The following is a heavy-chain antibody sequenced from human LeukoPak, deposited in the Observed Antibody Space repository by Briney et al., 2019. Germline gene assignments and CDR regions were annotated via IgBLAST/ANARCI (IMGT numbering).Heavy chain of an antibody. V-gene: IGHV1-8*03. Sequence: ASVKVSYKASGYTFTSYDINWVRQATGQGLEWMGWMNPNSGNTGYAQKFQGRVTITRNTSISTAYMELSSLRSEDTAVYYCAREKYSSGYYSLSFDYLGQGTLIIVSS. J-gene: IGHJ4*02. CDR2: MNPNSGNT. CDR1: GYTFTSYD. CDR3: AREKYSSGYYSLSFDY. D-gene: IGHD3-22*01.